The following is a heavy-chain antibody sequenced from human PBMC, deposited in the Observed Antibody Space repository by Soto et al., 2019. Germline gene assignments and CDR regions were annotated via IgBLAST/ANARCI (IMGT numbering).Heavy chain of an antibody. J-gene: IGHJ4*02. CDR2: INSDGSAP. CDR3: VSDLLYSSSSGSNY. V-gene: IGHV3-74*01. D-gene: IGHD6-6*01. CDR1: GFTFSIYG. Sequence: HPGGSLRLSCAASGFTFSIYGMHWVRQAPGKGLVWVSRINSDGSAPGYADSVMGRFTISRDNAKNTVSLQMNSLRPEDTAVYFCVSDLLYSSSSGSNYWGQGTLVTVSS.